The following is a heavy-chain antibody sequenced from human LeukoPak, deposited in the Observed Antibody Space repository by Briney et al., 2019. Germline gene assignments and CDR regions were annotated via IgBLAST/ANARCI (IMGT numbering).Heavy chain of an antibody. CDR1: GFTFNRNA. CDR3: AKGQAPGGTGRFDY. D-gene: IGHD4-23*01. V-gene: IGHV3-23*01. CDR2: ISGSGGST. J-gene: IGHJ4*02. Sequence: GGSLRLSCAASGFTFNRNANSWVRQAPGKGLEWVSAISGSGGSTYYADSVKGRFTISRDNSKNTLYLQMNSLRAEDTAVYYCAKGQAPGGTGRFDYWGQGTLVTVSS.